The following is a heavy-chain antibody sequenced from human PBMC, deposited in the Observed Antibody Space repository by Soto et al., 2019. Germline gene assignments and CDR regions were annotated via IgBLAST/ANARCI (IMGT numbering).Heavy chain of an antibody. D-gene: IGHD3-10*01. CDR1: GYTFTSYA. CDR3: ARDLLWFGELLYYFDY. Sequence: QVQLVQSGAEVKKPGASVKVSCKASGYTFTSYAMHWVRQAPGQRLEWMGWINAGNGNTKYSQKFQGRVTITRDTSASTAYMELSSLRSEDTAVYYCARDLLWFGELLYYFDYWGQGTLVTVSS. CDR2: INAGNGNT. J-gene: IGHJ4*02. V-gene: IGHV1-3*01.